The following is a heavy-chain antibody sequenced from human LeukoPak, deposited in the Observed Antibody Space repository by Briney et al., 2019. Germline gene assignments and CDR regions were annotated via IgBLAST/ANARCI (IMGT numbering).Heavy chain of an antibody. J-gene: IGHJ4*02. V-gene: IGHV4-39*07. Sequence: SETLSLTCTVSGGSISSSSYYWGWIRQPPGKGLQWIGSIYYRGSTFYNPSLKSRVSISVDTSKNQFSVKLSSVTAADTAVYYCARSGGFGELLVDYWGQGTLVTVSS. D-gene: IGHD3-10*01. CDR1: GGSISSSSYY. CDR3: ARSGGFGELLVDY. CDR2: IYYRGST.